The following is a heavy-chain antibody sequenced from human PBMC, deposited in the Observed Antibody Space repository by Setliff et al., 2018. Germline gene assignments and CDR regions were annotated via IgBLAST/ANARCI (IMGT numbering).Heavy chain of an antibody. CDR3: ARHVYGSGSYYNWFDP. D-gene: IGHD3-10*01. CDR2: IYHSGST. J-gene: IGHJ5*02. CDR1: GYSISSGYY. V-gene: IGHV4-38-2*02. Sequence: SETLSLTCTVSGYSISSGYYWGWIRQPPGKGLEWIGSIYHSGSTYYNPSLKSRVTISVDTSKNQFSLKLSSVTAADTAVYYCARHVYGSGSYYNWFDPWGQGTLVTVSS.